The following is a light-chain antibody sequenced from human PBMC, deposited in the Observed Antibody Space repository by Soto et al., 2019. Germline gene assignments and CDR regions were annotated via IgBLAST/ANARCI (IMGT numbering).Light chain of an antibody. Sequence: EIVLTQSPGTLSLSPGERATLSCRAIQSVSNNYLAWYQQKPGQAPRLLIYGASTRATGIPARFSGSGSGTDFTLTISSLEPEDFAVYYCQQRSNWPPWTFGQGTKVDI. J-gene: IGKJ1*01. CDR3: QQRSNWPPWT. CDR1: QSVSNNY. V-gene: IGKV3-11*01. CDR2: GAS.